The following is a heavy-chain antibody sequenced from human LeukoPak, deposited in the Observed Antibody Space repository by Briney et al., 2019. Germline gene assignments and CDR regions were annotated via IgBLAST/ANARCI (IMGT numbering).Heavy chain of an antibody. Sequence: IQPGGSLRLSCAASGFTFSSYAMSWVRPAPGKGLEWVSVIYSGGSTYYADSVKGRFTISRDNSKNTLYLQMNSLRAEDTAVYYCASHSITMIVSPFDIWGQGTMVTVSS. CDR1: GFTFSSYA. J-gene: IGHJ3*02. D-gene: IGHD3-22*01. CDR2: IYSGGST. CDR3: ASHSITMIVSPFDI. V-gene: IGHV3-53*01.